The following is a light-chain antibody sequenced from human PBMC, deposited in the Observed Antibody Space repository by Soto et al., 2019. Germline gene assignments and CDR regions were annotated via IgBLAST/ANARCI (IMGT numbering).Light chain of an antibody. V-gene: IGKV3-20*01. CDR2: GAS. Sequence: EIVLTXXPGTLSLSPGERATLSCRASQSVSSSYLAWYQQKPGQAPRLLIYGASSRATGIPDRFSGSGSGTDFTLTISRLEPEDFAVYYCQQYGSSPVTFGPGTKVDIK. CDR1: QSVSSSY. J-gene: IGKJ3*01. CDR3: QQYGSSPVT.